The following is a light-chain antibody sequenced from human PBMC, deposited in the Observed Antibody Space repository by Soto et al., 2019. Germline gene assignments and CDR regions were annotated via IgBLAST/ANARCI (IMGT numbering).Light chain of an antibody. CDR3: QQSYTTPLT. V-gene: IGKV1-39*01. CDR2: TAS. CDR1: QSISRY. Sequence: DIQMTQSPSSLSASVGDRVTITCRASQSISRYLNWFQQRPGKAPKLLIYTASSLQSGVPASFSGSGSGTDFTLTIRSLQPEDFATYYCQQSYTTPLTFGGGTKVEIK. J-gene: IGKJ4*01.